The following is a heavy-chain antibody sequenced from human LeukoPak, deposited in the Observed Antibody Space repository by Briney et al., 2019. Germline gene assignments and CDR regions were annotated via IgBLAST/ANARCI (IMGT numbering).Heavy chain of an antibody. Sequence: ASVKVSCKASGYTFTSYAMNWVRQAPGQGLEWMGWINTNTGNPTYAQGFTGRFVFSLDTSVSTAYLQISSLKAEDTAVYYCARDLKGITMVRGVPRMDVWGQGTAVTVSS. J-gene: IGHJ6*02. CDR2: INTNTGNP. CDR3: ARDLKGITMVRGVPRMDV. CDR1: GYTFTSYA. V-gene: IGHV7-4-1*02. D-gene: IGHD3-10*01.